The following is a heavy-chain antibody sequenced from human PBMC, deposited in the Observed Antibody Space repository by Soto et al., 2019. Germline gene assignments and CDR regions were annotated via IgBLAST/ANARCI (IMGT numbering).Heavy chain of an antibody. D-gene: IGHD1-1*01. CDR1: GFTFRSYG. Sequence: PRGVLRLSCAASGFTFRSYGMHLVLHAPGKGLEWVALMSFDGSNKYYADSVRGRFTISSDNSKSTLYLQMDILRPEDTAVYYCAKEFGWELQLSHPYYNSGMDVWGQGTTVTVSS. J-gene: IGHJ6*02. CDR2: MSFDGSNK. CDR3: AKEFGWELQLSHPYYNSGMDV. V-gene: IGHV3-30*18.